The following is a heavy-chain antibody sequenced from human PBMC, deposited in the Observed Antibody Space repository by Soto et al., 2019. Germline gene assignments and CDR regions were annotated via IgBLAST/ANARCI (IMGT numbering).Heavy chain of an antibody. CDR1: GGSISSGGYY. D-gene: IGHD3-10*01. J-gene: IGHJ5*02. CDR3: ARDKLYMVRGVYGNWFDP. V-gene: IGHV4-31*03. CDR2: IYYSGST. Sequence: SETLSLTCTVSGGSISSGGYYWSWIRQHPGKGLEWIGYIYYSGSTYYNPSLKSRVTISVDTSKNQFSLKLSSVTAADTAVYYCARDKLYMVRGVYGNWFDPWGQGTLVTVSS.